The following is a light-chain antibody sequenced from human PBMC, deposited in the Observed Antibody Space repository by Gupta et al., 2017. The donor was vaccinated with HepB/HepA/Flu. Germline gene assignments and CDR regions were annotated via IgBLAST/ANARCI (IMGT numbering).Light chain of an antibody. J-gene: IGLJ3*02. Sequence: QTVVTQEPSFSVSPGGTVTLTCGLGSGSVSTSYYPSWYQQTPGQAPRTLIYSTNTRSSGVPDRFAGAIVGNKAALTITGVQADEESYYYCALYMGGGIWVFGGGTKLTVL. CDR1: SGSVSTSYY. CDR2: STN. CDR3: ALYMGGGIWV. V-gene: IGLV8-61*01.